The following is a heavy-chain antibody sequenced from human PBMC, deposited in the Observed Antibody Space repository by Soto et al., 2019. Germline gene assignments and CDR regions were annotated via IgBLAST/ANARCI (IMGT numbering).Heavy chain of an antibody. CDR1: GYTFSSYT. Sequence: ASVKVSCKASGYTFSSYTISWVRQAPGQGLEWMGWINPNSGGTKYAQKFQGWVTVTRDTSISTVYMELSRLKSDDTAVYYCARGQGSSSWLYYYGMDVWGQGTTVTVSS. D-gene: IGHD6-13*01. CDR2: INPNSGGT. V-gene: IGHV1-2*04. J-gene: IGHJ6*02. CDR3: ARGQGSSSWLYYYGMDV.